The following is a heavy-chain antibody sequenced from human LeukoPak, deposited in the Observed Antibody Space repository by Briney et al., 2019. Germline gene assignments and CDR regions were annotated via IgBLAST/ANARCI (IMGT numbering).Heavy chain of an antibody. CDR2: ISAYNGNT. D-gene: IGHD3-3*01. CDR3: ARDQKTYYDFWSGYLNDNWFDP. Sequence: ASVKVSCKASGYTFTSYGISWVRQAPRQGLEWMGWISAYNGNTNYAQKLQGRVTMTTDTSTSTAYMELRSLRSDDTAVYYCARDQKTYYDFWSGYLNDNWFDPWGQGTLVTVSS. J-gene: IGHJ5*02. V-gene: IGHV1-18*01. CDR1: GYTFTSYG.